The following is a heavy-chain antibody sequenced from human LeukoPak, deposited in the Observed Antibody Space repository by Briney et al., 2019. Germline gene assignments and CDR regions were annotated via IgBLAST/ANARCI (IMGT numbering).Heavy chain of an antibody. D-gene: IGHD3-9*01. CDR3: ARYYDILTGYPDSSGYYGLDY. V-gene: IGHV4-30-4*08. CDR2: IYYSGST. CDR1: GGSISSGDYY. J-gene: IGHJ4*02. Sequence: SETLSLTRTVSGGSISSGDYYWSWIRQPPGKGLEWIGYIYYSGSTYYNPSLRSRVTTSVDTSKNQFSLKLSSVTAADTAVYYCARYYDILTGYPDSSGYYGLDYWGQGTLVTVSS.